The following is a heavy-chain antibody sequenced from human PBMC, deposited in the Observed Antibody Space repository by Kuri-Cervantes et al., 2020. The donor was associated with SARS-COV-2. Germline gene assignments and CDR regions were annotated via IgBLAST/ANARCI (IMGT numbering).Heavy chain of an antibody. CDR2: ISYDGKNK. CDR3: AKDRVGVQDF. CDR1: GFNFSKAD. V-gene: IGHV3-30*18. J-gene: IGHJ4*02. D-gene: IGHD2-21*01. Sequence: GESLKISCAASGFNFSKADMHWVRQAPGRGLEWVAFISYDGKNKKCIASGKGRFTISRDNSQNTLYLHMKSLRSEDTAVYYCAKDRVGVQDFWGQGTLVTVSS.